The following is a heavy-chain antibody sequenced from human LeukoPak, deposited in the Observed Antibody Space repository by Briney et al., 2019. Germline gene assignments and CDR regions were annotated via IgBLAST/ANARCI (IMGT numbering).Heavy chain of an antibody. J-gene: IGHJ6*03. Sequence: GGSLRLSCAASGFTFSGSAMHWVRQASGKGLEWVGRIRSKANSYATAYAASVKGRFTISRDDSKNTAYLQMNSLKTEDTAVYYRTSPSSTVTAGWYYYMDVWGKGTTVTVSS. D-gene: IGHD4-11*01. CDR3: TSPSSTVTAGWYYYMDV. CDR2: IRSKANSYAT. V-gene: IGHV3-73*01. CDR1: GFTFSGSA.